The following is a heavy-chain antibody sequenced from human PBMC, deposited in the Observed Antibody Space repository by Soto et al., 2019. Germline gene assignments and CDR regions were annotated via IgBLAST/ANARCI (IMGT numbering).Heavy chain of an antibody. V-gene: IGHV4-30-2*01. CDR3: AREGLYRDAFDI. D-gene: IGHD2-2*02. J-gene: IGHJ3*02. CDR2: IYYTGST. Sequence: SETLSLTCAVSGGSMSRGGQSWSWIRQPPGKGLEWIGFIYYTGSTYYNPSLKSRVTLSVDRSKNQFSLNLTSATAADTAMYYCAREGLYRDAFDIWGQGTMVTVSS. CDR1: GGSMSRGGQS.